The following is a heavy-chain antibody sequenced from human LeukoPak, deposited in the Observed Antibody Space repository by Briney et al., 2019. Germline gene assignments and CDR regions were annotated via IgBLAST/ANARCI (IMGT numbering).Heavy chain of an antibody. CDR2: ISSSSSTI. CDR1: GFTFSSYS. V-gene: IGHV3-48*01. D-gene: IGHD2-2*01. CDR3: ARESSVKDFDY. Sequence: GGSLGLSCAASGFTFSSYSMNWVRQAPGKGLEWVSYISSSSSTIYYADSVKGRFTISRDNAKNSLYLQMNSLRAEDTAVYYCARESSVKDFDYWGQGTLVTVSS. J-gene: IGHJ4*02.